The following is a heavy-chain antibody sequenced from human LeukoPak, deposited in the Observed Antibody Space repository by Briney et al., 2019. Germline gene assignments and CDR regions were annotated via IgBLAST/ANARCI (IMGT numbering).Heavy chain of an antibody. V-gene: IGHV7-4-1*02. J-gene: IGHJ6*02. Sequence: ASVKVSCKTSGYIFTGYYIHWVRQAPGQGLEWMGWINTNTGNPTYAQGFTGRFVFSLDTSVSTAYLQISSLKAEDTAVYYCARGLGPYYYGMDVWGQGTTVTVSS. CDR2: INTNTGNP. CDR1: GYIFTGYY. CDR3: ARGLGPYYYGMDV.